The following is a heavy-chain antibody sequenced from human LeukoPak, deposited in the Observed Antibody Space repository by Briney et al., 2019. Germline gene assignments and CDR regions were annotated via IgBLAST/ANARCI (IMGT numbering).Heavy chain of an antibody. CDR3: VRDLGGRSGH. J-gene: IGHJ4*02. D-gene: IGHD1-26*01. V-gene: IGHV3-74*01. CDR2: ISEDGSTT. Sequence: GGSLRLSCAASGFTFSSNWMHWVRQAPGKGLVWVSRISEDGSTTNYADSVKGRSTIFRDNAKNTLYLQMNSLRAEDTAVYYCVRDLGGRSGHWGQGTLVTVSS. CDR1: GFTFSSNW.